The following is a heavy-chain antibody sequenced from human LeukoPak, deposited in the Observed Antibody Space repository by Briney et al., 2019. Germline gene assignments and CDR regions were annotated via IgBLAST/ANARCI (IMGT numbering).Heavy chain of an antibody. Sequence: GGSLRLSCAASRFTFSSYAMSWVRQAPGKGLEWVSAISGSGGSTYYADSVKGRFTISRDNSKNTLYLQMNSLRAEDTAVYYCAKDLDTVVTAPDFDYWGQGTLVTVSS. J-gene: IGHJ4*02. V-gene: IGHV3-23*01. CDR2: ISGSGGST. CDR1: RFTFSSYA. D-gene: IGHD2-21*02. CDR3: AKDLDTVVTAPDFDY.